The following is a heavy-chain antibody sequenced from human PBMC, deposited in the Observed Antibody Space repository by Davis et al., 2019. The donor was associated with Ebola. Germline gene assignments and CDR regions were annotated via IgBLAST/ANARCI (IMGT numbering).Heavy chain of an antibody. Sequence: SETLSLTCTVSGGSISSYYWSWIRQPPGKGLEWIGEINHSGSTNYNPSLKSRVTISVDTSKNQFSLKLSSVTAADTAVYYCARGLCSGGSCYWFDPWGQGTLVTVSS. J-gene: IGHJ5*02. CDR2: INHSGST. CDR1: GGSISSYY. V-gene: IGHV4-34*01. D-gene: IGHD2-15*01. CDR3: ARGLCSGGSCYWFDP.